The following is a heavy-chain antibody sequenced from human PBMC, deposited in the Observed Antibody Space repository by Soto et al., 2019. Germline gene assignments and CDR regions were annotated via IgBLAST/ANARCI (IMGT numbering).Heavy chain of an antibody. CDR1: GFTFSNYG. J-gene: IGHJ6*02. CDR2: VSANNGHT. Sequence: QGQLVQSGAEVKKPGASVKLSCKASGFTFSNYGLNWVRQAPGQGLEWMGWVSANNGHTNYAQNLQGRVSMTTDTSTSTSYMELRGLTFDATAVYYCARDIESVTAKHFFYYYAMDVWGQGTTVTVSS. D-gene: IGHD2-8*01. CDR3: ARDIESVTAKHFFYYYAMDV. V-gene: IGHV1-18*01.